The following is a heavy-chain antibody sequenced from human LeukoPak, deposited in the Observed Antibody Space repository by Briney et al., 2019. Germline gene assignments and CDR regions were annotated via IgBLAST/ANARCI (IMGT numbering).Heavy chain of an antibody. D-gene: IGHD1-26*01. CDR2: IYYSGST. CDR3: ARVRGGLYYFDY. J-gene: IGHJ4*02. CDR1: GGSISSSSYY. Sequence: PSEALSLTCTVSGGSISSSSYYWGWIRQPPGKGLEWIGSIYYSGSTYYNPSLKSRVTISVDTSKNQFSLKLSSVTAADTAVYYCARVRGGLYYFDYWGQGTLVTVSS. V-gene: IGHV4-39*07.